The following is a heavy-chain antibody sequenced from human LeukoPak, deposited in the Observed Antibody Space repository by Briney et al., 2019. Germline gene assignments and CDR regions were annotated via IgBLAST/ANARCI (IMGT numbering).Heavy chain of an antibody. CDR1: GSSISNDFS. J-gene: IGHJ4*02. CDR2: LSHRGNT. CDR3: ARLRYSSGWLQDC. Sequence: SETLSLTCSVSGSSISNDFSWGWVRQPPGKSLEWLGSLSHRGNTYYNPSLKSRVTISVDTSKNQFSLKLSSVTAADTAVYYCARLRYSSGWLQDCWGQGTLVTVAS. V-gene: IGHV4-38-2*02. D-gene: IGHD6-19*01.